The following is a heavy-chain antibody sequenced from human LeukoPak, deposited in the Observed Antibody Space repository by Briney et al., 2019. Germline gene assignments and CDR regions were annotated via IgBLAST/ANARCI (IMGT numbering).Heavy chain of an antibody. D-gene: IGHD6-19*01. CDR3: AKGAAFWHWLVAR. CDR2: ISDSGGSA. Sequence: PGGSLRLSCAASGFTFSSYAMTWVRQAPGKGLEWVSSISDSGGSAYYANSVKGRFTISRDNSKNTLYLQMSSLRAEDTAVYYCAKGAAFWHWLVARWGQGTLVTVSS. V-gene: IGHV3-23*01. CDR1: GFTFSSYA. J-gene: IGHJ1*01.